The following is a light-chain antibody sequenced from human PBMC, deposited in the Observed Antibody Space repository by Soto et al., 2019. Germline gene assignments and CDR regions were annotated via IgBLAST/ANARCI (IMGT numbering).Light chain of an antibody. CDR3: QKYYSYPLT. CDR1: QGISSY. CDR2: AAS. V-gene: IGKV1-8*01. J-gene: IGKJ3*01. Sequence: AIRMTQSPSSLSASTGDRVTITCRASQGISSYFAWYQQKPGKAPKLLIYAASTLQSGVSSRFSGSGSGTDFTLTISCLQSEDFATYYCQKYYSYPLTFGPGTKVDIK.